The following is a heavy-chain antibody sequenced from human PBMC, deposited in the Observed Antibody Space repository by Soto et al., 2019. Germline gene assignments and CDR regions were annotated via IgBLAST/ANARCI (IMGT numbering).Heavy chain of an antibody. V-gene: IGHV1-46*01. CDR1: GYTFTSYY. J-gene: IGHJ6*02. D-gene: IGHD1-1*01. CDR2: INPSGGST. Sequence: GASVKVSCKASGYTFTSYYMHWVRQAPGQGLEWMGIINPSGGSTSYAQKFQGRVTMTRDTSTSTVYMELSSLRSEDTAVYYCASYNYSPTPDDYYYYGMDVWGQGTTVTVSS. CDR3: ASYNYSPTPDDYYYYGMDV.